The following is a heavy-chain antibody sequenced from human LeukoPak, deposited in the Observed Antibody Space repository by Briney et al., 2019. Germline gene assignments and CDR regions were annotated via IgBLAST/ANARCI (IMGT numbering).Heavy chain of an antibody. V-gene: IGHV3-20*04. CDR1: GFTFDDYG. Sequence: RPGGSLRLSCAASGFTFDDYGMSWVRQAPGKGLEWVSGINWNGGSTGYADSVKGRFTISRDNAKNSLYLQMNSLRAEDTALYYCARASGYSSSRYGSVYWGQGTLVTVSS. CDR3: ARASGYSSSRYGSVY. J-gene: IGHJ4*02. D-gene: IGHD6-13*01. CDR2: INWNGGST.